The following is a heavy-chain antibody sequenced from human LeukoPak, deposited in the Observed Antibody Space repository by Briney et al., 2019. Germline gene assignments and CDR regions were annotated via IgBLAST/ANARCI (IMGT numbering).Heavy chain of an antibody. CDR2: INPNSGGT. V-gene: IGHV1-2*02. Sequence: ASVKVSCKASGYTFTGYYMHWVRQAPGQGLEWMGWINPNSGGTNYAQKFQGRVTMTRDTSIGTAYMELSRLRSDDTAVYYCARGQNYDYVWGSYRYNWFDPWGQGTLVTVSS. J-gene: IGHJ5*02. D-gene: IGHD3-16*02. CDR3: ARGQNYDYVWGSYRYNWFDP. CDR1: GYTFTGYY.